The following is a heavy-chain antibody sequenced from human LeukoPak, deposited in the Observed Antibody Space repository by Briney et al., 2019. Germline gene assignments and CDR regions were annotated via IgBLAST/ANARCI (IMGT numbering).Heavy chain of an antibody. CDR2: ISYDGSNK. CDR1: GFTFSSYA. Sequence: PGRSLRLSCAASGFTFSSYAMHWVRQAPGKGLEWVAVISYDGSNKYYADSVKGRFTISRDNSKNTLYLQMNSLRAEDTAVYYCARSDHGDSVGPYYFGDWGQGTLVTVSS. CDR3: ARSDHGDSVGPYYFGD. V-gene: IGHV3-30-3*01. D-gene: IGHD4-17*01. J-gene: IGHJ4*02.